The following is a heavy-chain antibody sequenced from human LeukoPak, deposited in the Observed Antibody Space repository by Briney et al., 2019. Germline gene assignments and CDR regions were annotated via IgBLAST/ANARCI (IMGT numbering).Heavy chain of an antibody. Sequence: GGSLRLSCAASEFTFSSNYMSWVRQAPGKGLEWVSVIHSGGTTYYADSVKGRFTLSRDDSENTLYLQMSNLRAEDTAVYYCARGDYVWGSYPGAFDIWGQGTMATVSS. J-gene: IGHJ3*02. CDR2: IHSGGTT. CDR1: EFTFSSNY. CDR3: ARGDYVWGSYPGAFDI. V-gene: IGHV3-66*01. D-gene: IGHD3-16*02.